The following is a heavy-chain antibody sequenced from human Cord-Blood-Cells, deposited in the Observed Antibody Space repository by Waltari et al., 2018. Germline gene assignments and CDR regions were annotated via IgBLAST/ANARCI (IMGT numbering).Heavy chain of an antibody. D-gene: IGHD1-7*01. CDR1: GYTFTSYD. CDR2: MNPNSGNT. CDR3: ARVGSDTGTLVYYYYMDV. V-gene: IGHV1-8*03. Sequence: QVQLVQSGAEVKKPGASVKVSCKASGYTFTSYDINWVGQAPGQGLEWMGWMNPNSGNTGYAQKFQGRVTITRNTSISTAYMELSSLRSEDTAVYYCARVGSDTGTLVYYYYMDVWGKGTTVTVSS. J-gene: IGHJ6*03.